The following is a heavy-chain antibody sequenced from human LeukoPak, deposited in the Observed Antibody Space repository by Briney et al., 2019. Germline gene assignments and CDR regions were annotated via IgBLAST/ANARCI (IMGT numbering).Heavy chain of an antibody. D-gene: IGHD2-21*01. CDR1: GGSFSGYY. Sequence: SETLSLTCAVYGGSFSGYYWSWMRQPPGKGLEWIGEINHSGSTNYNPSLKSRVTISVDTSKNQFSLKLGSVTAADTAVYYCARGSPCCGGAGHYYYYYYMDVWGKGTTVTVSS. J-gene: IGHJ6*03. CDR2: INHSGST. CDR3: ARGSPCCGGAGHYYYYYYMDV. V-gene: IGHV4-34*01.